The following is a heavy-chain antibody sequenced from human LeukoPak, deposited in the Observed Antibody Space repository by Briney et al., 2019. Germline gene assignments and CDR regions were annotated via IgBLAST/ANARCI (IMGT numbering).Heavy chain of an antibody. CDR2: IYWNDDK. CDR1: GFSLSTSGVG. D-gene: IGHD3-22*01. V-gene: IGHV2-5*01. J-gene: IGHJ5*02. Sequence: SGPTLVNPTQTLTLTCTFSGFSLSTSGVGVGWIRQPPGKALEWLALIYWNDDKRYSPSLKSRLTITKDTSKNQVVLTMTNMDPVDTATYYCAHRPDYYDSSGYSQMYGFLDWFDPWGQGTLVTVPS. CDR3: AHRPDYYDSSGYSQMYGFLDWFDP.